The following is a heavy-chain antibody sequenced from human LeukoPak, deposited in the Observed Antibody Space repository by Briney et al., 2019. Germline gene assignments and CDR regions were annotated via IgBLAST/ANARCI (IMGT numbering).Heavy chain of an antibody. Sequence: SVTASCKASGGTFSSYAISWVRQAPGQGLEWMGGIIPIFGTANYAQKFQGRVTITADESTSTAYMELSSLRSEDTAVYYCARTIVLRYFDWLLLDYWGQGTLVTVSS. CDR2: IIPIFGTA. CDR1: GGTFSSYA. J-gene: IGHJ4*02. CDR3: ARTIVLRYFDWLLLDY. D-gene: IGHD3-9*01. V-gene: IGHV1-69*13.